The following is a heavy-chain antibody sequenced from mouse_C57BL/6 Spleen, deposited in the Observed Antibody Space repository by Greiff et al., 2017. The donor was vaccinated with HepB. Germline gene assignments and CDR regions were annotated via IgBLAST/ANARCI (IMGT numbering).Heavy chain of an antibody. V-gene: IGHV1-15*01. Sequence: VQLQESGAELVRPGASVTLSCKASGYTFTDYEMHWVKQTPVHGLEWIGAIDPETGGTAYNQKFKGKAILTADKSSSTAYMELRSLTSEDSAVYYCTRGYDGSSSYAMDYWGQGTSVTVSS. CDR1: GYTFTDYE. J-gene: IGHJ4*01. CDR3: TRGYDGSSSYAMDY. D-gene: IGHD1-1*01. CDR2: IDPETGGT.